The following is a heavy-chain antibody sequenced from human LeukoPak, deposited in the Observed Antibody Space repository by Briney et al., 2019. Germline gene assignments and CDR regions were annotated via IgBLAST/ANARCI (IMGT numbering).Heavy chain of an antibody. D-gene: IGHD6-19*01. CDR1: GGSFSGYY. CDR2: INHSGST. J-gene: IGHJ4*02. V-gene: IGHV4-34*01. CDR3: ARDVQWRFDY. Sequence: PSETLSLTCAVYGGSFSGYYWSWIRQPPGKGLEWIGEINHSGSTNYNPSLKSRVTISVDTSKNQFSLKLSSVTAADTAVYYCARDVQWRFDYWGQGTLVTVSS.